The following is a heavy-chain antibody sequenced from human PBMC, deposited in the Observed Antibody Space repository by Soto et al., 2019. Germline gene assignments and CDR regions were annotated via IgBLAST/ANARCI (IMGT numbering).Heavy chain of an antibody. Sequence: ASVKVSCKASGYTFTSYDINWVRQAPGQGLEWLGWMDPNSGSIGYAQNFQGRVTMTRNVSINTAHMELSSLRSEDTAVYYRARERKFDFWRKGLDVWGQGTTVTVSS. CDR3: ARERKFDFWRKGLDV. J-gene: IGHJ6*02. D-gene: IGHD3-3*01. V-gene: IGHV1-8*01. CDR1: GYTFTSYD. CDR2: MDPNSGSI.